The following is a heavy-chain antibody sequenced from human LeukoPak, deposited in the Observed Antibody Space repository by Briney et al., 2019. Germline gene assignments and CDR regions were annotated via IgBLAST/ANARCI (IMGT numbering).Heavy chain of an antibody. J-gene: IGHJ4*02. CDR3: TPVPGGKYPDS. CDR2: IKSKIDGGTA. D-gene: IGHD1-26*01. CDR1: GFTFSTAW. V-gene: IGHV3-15*01. Sequence: GGSLRLSCAVSGFTFSTAWMTWVRQAPGKGLEWVGRIKSKIDGGTADYAAPVKGRFTMSRDDSKNTLYLQMNSLKTEDTAVYSCTPVPGGKYPDSWGRGTLVTVSS.